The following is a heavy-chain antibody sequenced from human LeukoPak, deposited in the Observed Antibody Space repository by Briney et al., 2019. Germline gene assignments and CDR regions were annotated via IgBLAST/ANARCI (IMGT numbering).Heavy chain of an antibody. D-gene: IGHD5-24*01. CDR2: IGGTGGNI. J-gene: IGHJ4*02. Sequence: GGSLRLSCAASGLSFSNYAMYWVRQAPGKGLEWVSAIGGTGGNIFYTDSVKGRFTISRDNSKNTLHLHMNSLRAEDTAIYYCARSGYNRFDSWGQGTLVTVSS. CDR1: GLSFSNYA. V-gene: IGHV3-23*01. CDR3: ARSGYNRFDS.